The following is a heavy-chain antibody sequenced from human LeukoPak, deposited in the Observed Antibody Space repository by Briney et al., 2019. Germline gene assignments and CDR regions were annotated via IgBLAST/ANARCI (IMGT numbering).Heavy chain of an antibody. V-gene: IGHV3-30-3*01. CDR3: ARDPRLPYIAAAGTDY. D-gene: IGHD6-13*01. Sequence: GRSLRLSCAASGFTFSSYAMHWVRQAPGKGLEWVAVISYDGSNKYYADSVKGRFTISRDNSKNTLYLQMNSLRAEDTAVYYCARDPRLPYIAAAGTDYWGQGTLVTVSS. CDR2: ISYDGSNK. CDR1: GFTFSSYA. J-gene: IGHJ4*02.